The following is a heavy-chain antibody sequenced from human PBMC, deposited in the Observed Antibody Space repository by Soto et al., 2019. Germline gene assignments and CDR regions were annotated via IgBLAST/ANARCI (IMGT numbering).Heavy chain of an antibody. CDR3: ARWKYSYADLLGDWFDS. V-gene: IGHV4-61*01. Sequence: QVQLQESGPGLVRPSETLSLTCTVSGASLTSGSYYWGWVRQPPGKGLECIAYIYRSGSTNYNPSLKSRATISVDTFKNQFSLRLTSVTPADTAMYYCARWKYSYADLLGDWFDSWGQGTLVTVSS. J-gene: IGHJ5*01. CDR2: IYRSGST. CDR1: GASLTSGSYY. D-gene: IGHD3-16*01.